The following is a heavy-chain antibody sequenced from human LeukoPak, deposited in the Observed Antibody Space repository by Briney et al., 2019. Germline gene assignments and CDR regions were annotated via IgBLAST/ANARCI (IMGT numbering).Heavy chain of an antibody. CDR1: GYSFTSYW. D-gene: IGHD3-9*01. J-gene: IGHJ6*02. CDR3: ARCGDWFQDYYGMDV. V-gene: IGHV5-51*01. CDR2: IYPGDSDT. Sequence: GESLKISCKGSGYSFTSYWIGWVRQMPGKGLEWMGIIYPGDSDTRYSPSFQGQVTISADKSISTAYLQWSSLKASDTAMYYCARCGDWFQDYYGMDVWGQGTTVTVSS.